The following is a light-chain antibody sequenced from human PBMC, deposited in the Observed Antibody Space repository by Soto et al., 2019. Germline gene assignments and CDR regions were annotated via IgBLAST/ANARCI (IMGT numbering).Light chain of an antibody. V-gene: IGKV2-24*01. CDR1: QSLVHSDGNTY. J-gene: IGKJ2*01. CDR2: KVS. CDR3: MQATQFPHYT. Sequence: DIVMTQTPLSSPVTRGQPASISCRSSQSLVHSDGNTYLSWLHQRPGQPPRLLIYKVSHRLSGVPDRFIGSGAGTHFTLKISRVEAEDVGVYYCMQATQFPHYTFGQGTKLEIK.